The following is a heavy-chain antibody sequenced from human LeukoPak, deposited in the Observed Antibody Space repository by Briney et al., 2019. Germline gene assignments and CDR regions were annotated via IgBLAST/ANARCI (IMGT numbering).Heavy chain of an antibody. CDR3: ARGFGITGTDFFDY. Sequence: GGSLRLSWEGSGFTFSNYWMSWVRQAPGKGLEWVANIQQHGSETYYGDSVKGRFTISRDNAKNSLYLQMNSRRAEDTAVYYCARGFGITGTDFFDYWGQGTLVTVSS. CDR1: GFTFSNYW. CDR2: IQQHGSET. D-gene: IGHD1-20*01. J-gene: IGHJ4*02. V-gene: IGHV3-7*01.